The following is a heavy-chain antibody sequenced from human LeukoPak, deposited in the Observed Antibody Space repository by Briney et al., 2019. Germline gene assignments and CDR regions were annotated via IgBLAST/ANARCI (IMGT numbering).Heavy chain of an antibody. CDR2: IYYSGST. D-gene: IGHD6-19*01. Sequence: PSETLSLTCTVSGGSISSSSYYWGWIRQPPGKGLEWIGSIYYSGSTYYNPSLKSRVTISVDTSKNQFSLKLSSATAADTAVYYCARRESIAVAGIDYWGQGTLVTVSS. CDR1: GGSISSSSYY. J-gene: IGHJ4*02. CDR3: ARRESIAVAGIDY. V-gene: IGHV4-39*01.